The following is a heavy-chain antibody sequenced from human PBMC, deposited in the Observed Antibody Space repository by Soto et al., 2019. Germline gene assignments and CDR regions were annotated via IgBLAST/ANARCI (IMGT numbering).Heavy chain of an antibody. V-gene: IGHV4-34*01. D-gene: IGHD3-9*01. CDR1: GGSFSGYY. Sequence: SETLSLTCAVYGGSFSGYYWSWIRQPPGKGLEWIGEINHSGSTNYNPSLKSRVTISVDTSKNQFSLKLSSVTAADTAVYYCACICDILTDPYYLDYWGPATLGTVSS. J-gene: IGHJ4*02. CDR2: INHSGST. CDR3: ACICDILTDPYYLDY.